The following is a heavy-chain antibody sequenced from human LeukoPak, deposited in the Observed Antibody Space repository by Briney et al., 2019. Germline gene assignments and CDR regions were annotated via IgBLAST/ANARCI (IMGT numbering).Heavy chain of an antibody. J-gene: IGHJ4*02. Sequence: GASVKVSCKASGGTFSSYAISWVRQAPGQGLEWMGGIIPIFGTANYAQKFQGRVTITTDESTSTGYMELSSLRSEDTAVYYCASSTSNTILGSDYWGQGTLVTVSS. CDR2: IIPIFGTA. D-gene: IGHD2-2*01. V-gene: IGHV1-69*05. CDR1: GGTFSSYA. CDR3: ASSTSNTILGSDY.